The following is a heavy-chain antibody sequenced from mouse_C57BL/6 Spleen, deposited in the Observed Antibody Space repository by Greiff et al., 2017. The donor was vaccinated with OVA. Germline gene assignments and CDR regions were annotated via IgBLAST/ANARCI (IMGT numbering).Heavy chain of an antibody. CDR1: GFTFSSYA. CDR3: ARGYYGSSYWLAY. CDR2: ISDGGSYT. J-gene: IGHJ3*01. Sequence: EVQGVESGGGLVKPGGSLKLSCAASGFTFSSYAMSWVRQTPEKRLEWVATISDGGSYTYYTDNVKGRFTISRDNAKNNLFLQMSHLQSEDTSMYYCARGYYGSSYWLAYWGQGTLVTVSA. V-gene: IGHV5-4*01. D-gene: IGHD1-1*01.